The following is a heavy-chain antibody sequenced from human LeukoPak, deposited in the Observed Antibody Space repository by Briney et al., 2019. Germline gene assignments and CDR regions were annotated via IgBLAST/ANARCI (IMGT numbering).Heavy chain of an antibody. D-gene: IGHD2-15*01. V-gene: IGHV4-34*01. J-gene: IGHJ4*02. CDR2: INHSGST. CDR3: ARQDIVVVVAATPWGPFDY. CDR1: GLTFNTYA. Sequence: GSLRLSCAASGLTFNTYAMSWVRQSPGKGLEWIGEINHSGSTNYNPSLKSRVAISVDTSKNQFSLKLSSVTAADTAVYYCARQDIVVVVAATPWGPFDYWGQGTLVTVSS.